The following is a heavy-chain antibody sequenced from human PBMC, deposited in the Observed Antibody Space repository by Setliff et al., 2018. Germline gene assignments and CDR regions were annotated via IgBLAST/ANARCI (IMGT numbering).Heavy chain of an antibody. Sequence: SETLSLTCTVSGGSISSSSYYWGRIRQPPGKGLEWIGSIYYTGSINYNPSLKSRLTISRDTSKNQVSLKLNSVTATDTAVYYCARDLGHGGDSDYWGQGILVTVS. D-gene: IGHD2-21*02. CDR1: GGSISSSSYY. CDR2: IYYTGSI. CDR3: ARDLGHGGDSDY. J-gene: IGHJ4*02. V-gene: IGHV4-39*07.